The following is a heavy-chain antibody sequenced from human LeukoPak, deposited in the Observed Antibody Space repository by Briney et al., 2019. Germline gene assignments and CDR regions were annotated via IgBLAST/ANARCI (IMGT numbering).Heavy chain of an antibody. CDR3: AKDQITIFGVVRGAYFDY. CDR1: GFTFSSYA. V-gene: IGHV3-30-3*01. D-gene: IGHD3-3*01. CDR2: ISYDGSNK. J-gene: IGHJ4*02. Sequence: GGSLRLSCAASGFTFSSYAMHWVRQAPGKGLEWVAVISYDGSNKYYADSVKGRFTISRDNSKNTLYLQMNSLRAEDTAVYYCAKDQITIFGVVRGAYFDYWGQGTLVTVSS.